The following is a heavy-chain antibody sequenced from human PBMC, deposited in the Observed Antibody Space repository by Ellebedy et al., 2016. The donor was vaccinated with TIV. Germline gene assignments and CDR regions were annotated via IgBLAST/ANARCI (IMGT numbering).Heavy chain of an antibody. CDR3: ARDLWSGYYLNYGMDV. CDR2: ISSSSSTI. V-gene: IGHV3-48*02. CDR1: GFTFSSYS. Sequence: PGGSLRLSCAASGFTFSSYSMNWVRQAPGKGLEWVSYISSSSSTIYYADSVKGRFTISRDNAKKSLYLQMNSLRDEDTAVYYCARDLWSGYYLNYGMDVWGQGTTVTVSS. D-gene: IGHD3-3*01. J-gene: IGHJ6*02.